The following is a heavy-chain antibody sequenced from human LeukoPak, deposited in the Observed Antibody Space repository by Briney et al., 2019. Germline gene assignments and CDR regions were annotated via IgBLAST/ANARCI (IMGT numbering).Heavy chain of an antibody. J-gene: IGHJ4*02. D-gene: IGHD1-1*01. V-gene: IGHV3-30*02. CDR3: ARDPRYNWNSGDY. Sequence: PGGSLRLSCTASGFIFSNYGMHWVRQAPGKGLEWVAFIQFDGSNKYYADSVKGRFTISRDNSKNTLYLQMNSLRAEDTAVYYCARDPRYNWNSGDYWGQGTLVTVSS. CDR2: IQFDGSNK. CDR1: GFIFSNYG.